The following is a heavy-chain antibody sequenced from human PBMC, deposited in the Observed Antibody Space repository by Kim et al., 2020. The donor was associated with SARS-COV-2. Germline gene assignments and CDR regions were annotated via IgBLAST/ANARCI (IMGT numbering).Heavy chain of an antibody. V-gene: IGHV1-69*01. CDR2: TA. CDR3: ARLVSYGDYDY. J-gene: IGHJ4*02. Sequence: TANNAQKFQCRGTITADESTSTAYMELSSLRSEDTAVYYCARLVSYGDYDYWGQGTLVTVSS. D-gene: IGHD4-17*01.